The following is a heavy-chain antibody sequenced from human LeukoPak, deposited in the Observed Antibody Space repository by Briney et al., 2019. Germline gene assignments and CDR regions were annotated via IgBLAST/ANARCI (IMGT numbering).Heavy chain of an antibody. D-gene: IGHD6-6*01. J-gene: IGHJ6*03. CDR3: ARGPSIAARNPHYYYYMDV. Sequence: GGSLRLSCAASGFTFSDYYMSWIRQAPGKGLEWVSYISSSDSTIYYADSVKGRFTISRDNAKNSLYLQMNSLRAEDTAVYYCARGPSIAARNPHYYYYMDVWGKGTTVTVSS. CDR2: ISSSDSTI. CDR1: GFTFSDYY. V-gene: IGHV3-11*01.